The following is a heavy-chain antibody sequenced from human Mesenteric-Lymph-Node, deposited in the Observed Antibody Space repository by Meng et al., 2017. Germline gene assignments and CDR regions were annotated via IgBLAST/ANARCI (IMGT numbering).Heavy chain of an antibody. V-gene: IGHV3-7*01. CDR1: GFTVSTNY. J-gene: IGHJ4*02. Sequence: GESLKISCAASGFTVSTNYMSWVRQAPGKGLEWVANIKQDGSEKYYVDSVKGRFTISRDNAKNSLYLQMNSLRAEDTAVYYCARDGELYYYGSGSYYGGWGQGTLVTVSS. CDR3: ARDGELYYYGSGSYYGG. D-gene: IGHD3-10*01. CDR2: IKQDGSEK.